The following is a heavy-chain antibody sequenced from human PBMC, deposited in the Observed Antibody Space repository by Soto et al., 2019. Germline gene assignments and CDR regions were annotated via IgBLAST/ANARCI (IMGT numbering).Heavy chain of an antibody. CDR2: ISYDGNNK. CDR1: GFTFSSYA. CDR3: AREYPYDSSGYSLDY. V-gene: IGHV3-30-3*01. Sequence: QVQLVESGGGVVQPGRSLRLSCAASGFTFSSYAMHWVRQAPGKGLEWVAVISYDGNNKYYADSVKGRFTVSRDNSKTTVYLHMNSLRAEDTAVYYCAREYPYDSSGYSLDYWGQGTLVTVSS. J-gene: IGHJ4*02. D-gene: IGHD3-22*01.